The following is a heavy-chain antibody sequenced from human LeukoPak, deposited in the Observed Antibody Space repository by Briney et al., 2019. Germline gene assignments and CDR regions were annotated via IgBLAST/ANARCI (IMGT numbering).Heavy chain of an antibody. CDR1: GFTFSSSA. Sequence: GGSLRLSCAASGFTFSSSAMSWVRQAPGKGLEWVSAISNNGGYTYYADSVQGRFTISRHNSKSTLCLQMNSLRAEDTAVYYCAKQLGYCSDGSCYFPYWGQGTLVTVSS. CDR2: ISNNGGYT. V-gene: IGHV3-23*01. D-gene: IGHD2-15*01. J-gene: IGHJ4*02. CDR3: AKQLGYCSDGSCYFPY.